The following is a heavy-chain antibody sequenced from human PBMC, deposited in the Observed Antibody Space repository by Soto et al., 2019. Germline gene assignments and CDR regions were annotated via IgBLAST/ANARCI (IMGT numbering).Heavy chain of an antibody. CDR3: ARNSVSKKIDF. V-gene: IGHV4-31*03. Sequence: QVQLQESGPGLGKPSQTLSLTCSVSGGSINSGGYYWTWIRQYPGKGLEWIGNIFYSGSTSYNPSLKSRLTISIDTSKTHFSLRLTSVTAADTAVYYCARNSVSKKIDFWGQGTLVTVSS. CDR2: IFYSGST. D-gene: IGHD1-26*01. J-gene: IGHJ4*02. CDR1: GGSINSGGYY.